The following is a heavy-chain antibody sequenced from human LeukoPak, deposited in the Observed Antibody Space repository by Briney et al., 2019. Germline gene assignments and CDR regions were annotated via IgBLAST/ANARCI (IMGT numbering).Heavy chain of an antibody. CDR2: VNSDGSNT. V-gene: IGHV3-74*01. CDR3: ARGPSRSSLFDY. CDR1: GFTFSSYW. D-gene: IGHD6-13*01. Sequence: GGSLRLSCAASGFTFSSYWMHWVRQAPGKGLVWVSRVNSDGSNTTYADSVKGRFTISRDNTKNTLYLQMNSLRAEDTAVYYCARGPSRSSLFDYWGQGTLVTVSS. J-gene: IGHJ4*02.